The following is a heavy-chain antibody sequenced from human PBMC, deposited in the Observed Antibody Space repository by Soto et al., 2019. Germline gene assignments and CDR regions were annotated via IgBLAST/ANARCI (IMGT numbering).Heavy chain of an antibody. CDR2: ISDDGSTA. J-gene: IGHJ4*02. D-gene: IGHD1-1*01. CDR3: ARGPRVSSTGTGAH. CDR1: GFTLLAYW. V-gene: IGHV3-74*01. Sequence: WGSLRLSCAVSGFTLLAYWMPWVRQVPGKGLTLVSRISDDGSTATYADSVKGRFIISRDNAKNSLYLEMNTLRADDSGLYYCARGPRVSSTGTGAHWGRGTLVTVSS.